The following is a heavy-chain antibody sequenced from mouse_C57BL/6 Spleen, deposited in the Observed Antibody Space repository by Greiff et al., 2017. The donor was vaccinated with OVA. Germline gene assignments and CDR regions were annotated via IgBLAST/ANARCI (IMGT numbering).Heavy chain of an antibody. D-gene: IGHD2-5*01. V-gene: IGHV1-74*01. CDR1: GYTFTSYW. CDR2: IHPSDSDT. CDR3: ASAYYSNPAWFAY. J-gene: IGHJ3*01. Sequence: QVQLQQPGAELVKPGASVKVSCKASGYTFTSYWMHWVKQRPGQGLEWIGRIHPSDSDTNYNQKFKGKATLTVDKSSSTAYMQLSSLTSEDSAVYYCASAYYSNPAWFAYWGQGTLVTVSA.